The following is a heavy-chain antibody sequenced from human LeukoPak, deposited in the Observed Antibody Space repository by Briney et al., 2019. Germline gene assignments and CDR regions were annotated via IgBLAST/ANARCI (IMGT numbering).Heavy chain of an antibody. Sequence: GESLMISCKGSGYSFTSYWIGWVGQMPGKGLEWMGIIYPGDSDTRYSPSFQGRVTISADKSISTAYLQWSSLKASDTAMYYCARQRFTMRAYAGNWFDPWGQGTLVTVSS. V-gene: IGHV5-51*01. CDR1: GYSFTSYW. CDR3: ARQRFTMRAYAGNWFDP. CDR2: IYPGDSDT. D-gene: IGHD3-10*01. J-gene: IGHJ5*02.